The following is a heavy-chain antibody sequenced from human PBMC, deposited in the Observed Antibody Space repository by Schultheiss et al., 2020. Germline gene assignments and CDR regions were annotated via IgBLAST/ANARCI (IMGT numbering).Heavy chain of an antibody. CDR3: AADFWGYSDN. CDR1: GLTFSSYA. Sequence: GGSLRLSCAPSGLTFSSYAMSWVRQTPGKGLEWVANIKDDGSETFHVDSVKGRFTISRDNAKNSLYLQMNSLRAEDTAVYYCAADFWGYSDNWGQGTLVTVSS. CDR2: IKDDGSET. J-gene: IGHJ4*02. D-gene: IGHD5-12*01. V-gene: IGHV3-7*01.